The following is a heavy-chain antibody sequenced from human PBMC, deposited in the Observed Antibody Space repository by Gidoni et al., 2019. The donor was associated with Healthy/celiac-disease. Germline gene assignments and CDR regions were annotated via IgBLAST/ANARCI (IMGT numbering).Heavy chain of an antibody. CDR2: ISYDGSNN. J-gene: IGHJ4*02. D-gene: IGHD3-16*01. CDR3: ARDGDYDYVWGHHDS. V-gene: IGHV3-30-3*01. Sequence: APGKGLEWVAVISYDGSNNSYADSVMGRFTISRDNSKTTLYLQMNSLSAEDTAVYYCARDGDYDYVWGHHDSWGQGTLVTVSS.